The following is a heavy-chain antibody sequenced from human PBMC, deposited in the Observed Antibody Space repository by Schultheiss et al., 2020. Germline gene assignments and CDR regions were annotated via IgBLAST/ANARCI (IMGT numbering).Heavy chain of an antibody. Sequence: SETLSLTCTVSGGSVSSGSYYWSWIRQPPGKGLEWIGYIYYSGSTNYNPSLKSRVTISVDTSKNQFSLKLSSVTAADTAVYYCAKIPGIAVAGRDYWGQGTLVTGSS. CDR3: AKIPGIAVAGRDY. J-gene: IGHJ4*02. CDR2: IYYSGST. CDR1: GGSVSSGSYY. D-gene: IGHD6-19*01. V-gene: IGHV4-61*01.